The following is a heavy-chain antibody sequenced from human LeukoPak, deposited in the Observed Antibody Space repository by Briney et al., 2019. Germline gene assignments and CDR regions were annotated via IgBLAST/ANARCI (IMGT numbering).Heavy chain of an antibody. V-gene: IGHV4-59*08. CDR1: GGSISSYY. Sequence: SETLSLTCTVSGGSISSYYWSWIRQPPGKGLEWIGYIYYSGSTNYNPSLKSRVTISVDTTKNQFSLKLSSVTAADTAVYYCARQTPETLDYWGQGTLVTVSS. J-gene: IGHJ4*02. CDR2: IYYSGST. CDR3: ARQTPETLDY.